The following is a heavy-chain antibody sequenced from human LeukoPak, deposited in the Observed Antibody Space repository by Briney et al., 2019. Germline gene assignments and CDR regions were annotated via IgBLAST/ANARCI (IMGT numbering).Heavy chain of an antibody. CDR2: NWHGTT. D-gene: IGHD3-22*01. V-gene: IGHV3-43*01. J-gene: IGHJ4*02. CDR1: GFTFEECT. Sequence: GGSLRLSCAASGFTFEECTMHWVRQAPGKTLEWVSLNWHGTTYYRDSLKGRFTISRDNSKDSLYLQINTLRSEDTAFYYCVKDLSYESSGSVFEYWGQGTLVTVSS. CDR3: VKDLSYESSGSVFEY.